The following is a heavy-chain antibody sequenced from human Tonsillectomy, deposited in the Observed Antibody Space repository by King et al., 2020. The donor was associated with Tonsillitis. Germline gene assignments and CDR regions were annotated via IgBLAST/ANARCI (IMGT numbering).Heavy chain of an antibody. CDR1: GFTFSSYG. D-gene: IGHD6-13*01. CDR3: AKVARSSSSQ. V-gene: IGHV3-30*18. CDR2: ISYDGSNK. J-gene: IGHJ4*02. Sequence: VQLVESGGGVVQPGRSLRLSCAASGFTFSSYGMHWVRQAPGKGLEWVAVISYDGSNKYYADSVKGRFTISRDNSKNTLYLQMNSLRAEDTAVYYCAKVARSSSSQWGQGTLVTVSS.